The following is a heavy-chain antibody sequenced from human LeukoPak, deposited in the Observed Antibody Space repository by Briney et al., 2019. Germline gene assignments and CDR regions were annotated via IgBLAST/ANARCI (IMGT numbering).Heavy chain of an antibody. V-gene: IGHV3-21*05. Sequence: GGSLRLSCAASGFTFSSYSMNWVRQAPGKGLEWVSYISSSSNVIYYADSVKGRFTISRDNAKNTLYLQMNSLRAEDTAVYYCARTYYFGASGRIGAYDYWGQGTLVTVSS. J-gene: IGHJ4*02. CDR1: GFTFSSYS. D-gene: IGHD3-22*01. CDR3: ARTYYFGASGRIGAYDY. CDR2: ISSSSNVI.